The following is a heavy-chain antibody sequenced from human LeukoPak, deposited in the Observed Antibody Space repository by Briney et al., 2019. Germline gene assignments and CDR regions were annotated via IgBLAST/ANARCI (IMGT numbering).Heavy chain of an antibody. D-gene: IGHD4-17*01. J-gene: IGHJ4*02. CDR2: IDGSGGST. CDR1: GFTFSSYA. Sequence: GGSLRLSCAASGFTFSSYAMSWVRQAPGKGLEWVSFIDGSGGSTYYVDSVEGRFTISRDNSKNTLYLQMDSLRADDTAVYYCTKGREDGEYDGWGQGTLVTVSS. V-gene: IGHV3-23*01. CDR3: TKGREDGEYDG.